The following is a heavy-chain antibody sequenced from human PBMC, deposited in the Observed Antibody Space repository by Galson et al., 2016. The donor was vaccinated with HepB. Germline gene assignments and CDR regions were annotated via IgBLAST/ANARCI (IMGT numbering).Heavy chain of an antibody. CDR3: ARSSGSF. D-gene: IGHD1-26*01. CDR2: IYYSGST. Sequence: SETLSLTCTVSGGSISPYYWSWIRQPPGKGLEWIGYIYYSGSTNYNPSLKSRVTISVDTSKNQFSLNLSSVTAADTAVYYCARSSGSFWGRGTLVTVSS. CDR1: GGSISPYY. J-gene: IGHJ2*01. V-gene: IGHV4-59*01.